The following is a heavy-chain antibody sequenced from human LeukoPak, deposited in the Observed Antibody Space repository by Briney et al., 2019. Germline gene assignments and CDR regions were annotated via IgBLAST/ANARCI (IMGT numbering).Heavy chain of an antibody. CDR2: ISGSGGST. D-gene: IGHD1-26*01. J-gene: IGHJ4*02. CDR1: GFTFSSYA. Sequence: GGSLRLSCAASGFTFSSYAMSWVRQAPGKGLEWVSVISGSGGSTYYADSVKGRFTISRDNSKNTLYLQMNSLRAEDTAVYYCAKDRLSGEWELPPLGDYWGQGTLVTVSS. V-gene: IGHV3-23*01. CDR3: AKDRLSGEWELPPLGDY.